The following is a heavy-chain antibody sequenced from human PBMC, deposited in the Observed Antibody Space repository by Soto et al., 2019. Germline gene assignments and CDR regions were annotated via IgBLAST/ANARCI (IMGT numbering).Heavy chain of an antibody. CDR3: IGPLTEPRREFDY. V-gene: IGHV3-72*01. CDR1: GFTFSDHF. CDR2: SRNKAKSYTT. Sequence: GGSLRLSCAVSGFTFSDHFMYWVRQAPGKGLEWVARSRNKAKSYTTEYAASVKGRFTISRDDSENLLYLQMDSLKTEDTAVIFCIGPLTEPRREFDYWGQGTLVTVSS. D-gene: IGHD7-27*01. J-gene: IGHJ4*02.